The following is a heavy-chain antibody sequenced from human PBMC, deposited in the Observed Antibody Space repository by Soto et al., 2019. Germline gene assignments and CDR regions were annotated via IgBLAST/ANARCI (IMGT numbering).Heavy chain of an antibody. V-gene: IGHV5-51*01. CDR3: ARKFCSGGSFLKVVTAILGSRSSHKYYFDY. CDR2: IYPGDSDT. Sequence: GESLKISCKGSGYSFTSYWIGWVRQMPGKGLEWMGIIYPGDSDTRYSPSFQGQVTISADKSISTAYLQWSSLKASDTAMYYCARKFCSGGSFLKVVTAILGSRSSHKYYFDYWGQGTLVTVSS. D-gene: IGHD2-15*01. J-gene: IGHJ4*02. CDR1: GYSFTSYW.